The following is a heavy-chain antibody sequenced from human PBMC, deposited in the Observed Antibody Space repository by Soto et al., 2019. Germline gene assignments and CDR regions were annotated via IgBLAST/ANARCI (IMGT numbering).Heavy chain of an antibody. J-gene: IGHJ4*02. D-gene: IGHD3-16*02. CDR2: ISSSGSTI. CDR3: VRDPGLSGASFDY. CDR1: GFTFSSYE. V-gene: IGHV3-48*03. Sequence: EVQLVESGGGLVQPGGSLRLSCAASGFTFSSYEMNWVRQAPGKGLEWVAYISSSGSTIHYADSEKGRFTISRDNAKNSLYLQMNSLRAEDTAVYYCVRDPGLSGASFDYWGQGTLVTVSS.